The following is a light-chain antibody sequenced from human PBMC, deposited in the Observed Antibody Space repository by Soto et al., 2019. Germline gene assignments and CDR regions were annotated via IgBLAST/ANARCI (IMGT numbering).Light chain of an antibody. CDR3: QQYDSSPPLT. CDR1: QSISSSF. V-gene: IGKV3-20*01. Sequence: EFVLTQSPGKLSLSPGERTTLSCRASQSISSSFLAGYQQKPGQAPRLRIYGASSRGTGIPDRFSGSGSVTDFARTISRLEPEDFAVYYWQQYDSSPPLTFGGGTNVDIK. J-gene: IGKJ4*01. CDR2: GAS.